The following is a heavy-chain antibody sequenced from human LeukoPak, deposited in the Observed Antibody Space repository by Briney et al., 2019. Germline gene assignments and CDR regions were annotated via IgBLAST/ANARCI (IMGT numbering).Heavy chain of an antibody. CDR3: ARFLSGYYSYFDY. J-gene: IGHJ4*02. D-gene: IGHD3-22*01. CDR1: GFTFSSYS. V-gene: IGHV3-21*01. Sequence: GGSLRLSCAASGFTFSSYSMNWVRQAPGKGLEWVSSISSSSSYIYYADSVKGRFTISRDNAKNSLYLQMTSLRAEDTAVYYCARFLSGYYSYFDYWGQGTLVTVSS. CDR2: ISSSSSYI.